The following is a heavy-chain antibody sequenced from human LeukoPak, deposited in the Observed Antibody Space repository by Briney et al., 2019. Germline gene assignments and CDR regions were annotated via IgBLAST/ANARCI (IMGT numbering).Heavy chain of an antibody. J-gene: IGHJ6*03. V-gene: IGHV1-69*05. CDR2: IIPIFGTA. D-gene: IGHD1-1*01. CDR1: GGTFSSYA. CDR3: ARDRETGTSRYYYYMDV. Sequence: SVKVSCKAPGGTFSSYAISWVRQAPGQGLEWMGGIIPIFGTANYAQKFQGRVTITTDESTSTAYMELSSLRSEDTAVYYCARDRETGTSRYYYYMDVWGKGTTVTVSS.